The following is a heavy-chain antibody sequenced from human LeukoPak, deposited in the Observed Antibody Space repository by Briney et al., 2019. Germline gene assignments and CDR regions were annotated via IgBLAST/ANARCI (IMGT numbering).Heavy chain of an antibody. CDR3: AKVRYSSGWPEFDY. V-gene: IGHV3-30*18. Sequence: GGSLRLSCVASGFTFSSCGMHWVRQAPGKGPEWVALISYDGGDKYYVDSVKGRFTISRDNSKNTLYLQMDSLRAEDTAVYYCAKVRYSSGWPEFDYWGQGTLVTVSS. CDR2: ISYDGGDK. J-gene: IGHJ4*02. D-gene: IGHD6-19*01. CDR1: GFTFSSCG.